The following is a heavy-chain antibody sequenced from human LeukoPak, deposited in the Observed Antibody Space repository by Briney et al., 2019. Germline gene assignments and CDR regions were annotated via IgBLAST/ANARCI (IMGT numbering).Heavy chain of an antibody. CDR1: GFTFSNYW. J-gene: IGHJ4*02. Sequence: GGSLRLSCAASGFTFSNYWMAWVRQAPGKGLEWVANIKEDGSEKYHADSLKGRFTISRDNAKSSLYPQLNSLRAEDTAIYFCANLLENYWGQGTLVTVSS. D-gene: IGHD1-1*01. CDR3: ANLLENY. CDR2: IKEDGSEK. V-gene: IGHV3-7*01.